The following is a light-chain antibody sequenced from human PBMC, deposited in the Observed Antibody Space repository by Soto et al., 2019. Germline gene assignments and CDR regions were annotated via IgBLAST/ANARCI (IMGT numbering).Light chain of an antibody. V-gene: IGKV3-15*01. J-gene: IGKJ5*01. Sequence: IVMTQSASTLSASPGDRATLSCRASQSVSIKLAWYQQKPRQAPRLLIYDTSTRATGIPARFSGSGSATEFTPTISSLQSEDFAVYYCQQYNNWPPITFGQGTRLEI. CDR3: QQYNNWPPIT. CDR2: DTS. CDR1: QSVSIK.